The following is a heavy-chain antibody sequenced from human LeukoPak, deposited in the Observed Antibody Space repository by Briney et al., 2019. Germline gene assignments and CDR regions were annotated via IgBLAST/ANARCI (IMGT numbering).Heavy chain of an antibody. V-gene: IGHV3-15*01. D-gene: IGHD3-16*02. Sequence: RAGGSLRLSCAASGFTFSNAWMSWVRQAPGKGLEWVGRIKSKTDGGTTDYAAPVKGRFTILRDDSKNTLYLQMNSLKTEDTAVYYCTTAPYIWGSYRLNYWGQGTLVTVSS. CDR2: IKSKTDGGTT. CDR1: GFTFSNAW. J-gene: IGHJ4*02. CDR3: TTAPYIWGSYRLNY.